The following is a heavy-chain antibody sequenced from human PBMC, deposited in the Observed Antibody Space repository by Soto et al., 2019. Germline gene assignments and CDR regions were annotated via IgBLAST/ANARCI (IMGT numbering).Heavy chain of an antibody. D-gene: IGHD5-12*01. CDR1: GITLNNSG. CDR2: ISHDGSEQ. Sequence: QVQLVESGGGVVQPGRSLRLSCRVSGITLNNSGIHWVRQAPGKGLEWMAVISHDGSEQYYADSMKGRLNLSRDNSKNTVNLQMNSLRGEDTAIYYCVKDRVPGAYGHYYGMDVWGQGTTVTVSS. V-gene: IGHV3-30*18. J-gene: IGHJ6*02. CDR3: VKDRVPGAYGHYYGMDV.